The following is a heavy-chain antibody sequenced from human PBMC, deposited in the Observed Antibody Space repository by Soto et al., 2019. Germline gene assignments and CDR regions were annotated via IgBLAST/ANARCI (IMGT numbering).Heavy chain of an antibody. J-gene: IGHJ4*02. CDR2: IYYSGST. Sequence: ETLSLTCTVSGGSISSSSYYWGWIRQPPGKGLEWIGSIYYSGSTYYNPSLKSRVTISVDTSKNQFSLKLSSVTAADTAVYYCARWSNRGVSSFDYWGQGTLVTVSS. CDR1: GGSISSSSYY. D-gene: IGHD3-10*01. CDR3: ARWSNRGVSSFDY. V-gene: IGHV4-39*01.